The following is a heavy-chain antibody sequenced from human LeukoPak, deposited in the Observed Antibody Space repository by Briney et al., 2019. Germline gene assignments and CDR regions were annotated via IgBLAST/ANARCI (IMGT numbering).Heavy chain of an antibody. CDR1: GFTFSSYA. V-gene: IGHV3-30*18. J-gene: IGHJ4*02. D-gene: IGHD1-26*01. Sequence: GGSLRLSCAASGFTFSSYAMSWVRQAPGKGLEWVAVISYDGSNKYYADSVKGRFTISRDNSKNTLYLQMNSLRAEDTAVYYCAKAKWELPDYFDYWGQGTLVTVSS. CDR3: AKAKWELPDYFDY. CDR2: ISYDGSNK.